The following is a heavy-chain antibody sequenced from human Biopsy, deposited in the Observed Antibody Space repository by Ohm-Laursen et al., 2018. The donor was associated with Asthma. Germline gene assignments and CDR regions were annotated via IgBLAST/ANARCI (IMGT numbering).Heavy chain of an antibody. V-gene: IGHV3-21*01. Sequence: SLRLSCAASGFTFSHYNMNWVRQAPGKGLERVSSINDTSRYIKNADSVKGRFTISSDNAKNSLYLQINSLRAEDTAVYYCARDGPELHTDLDYWGPGTLVTVSS. CDR1: GFTFSHYN. CDR2: INDTSRYI. J-gene: IGHJ4*02. D-gene: IGHD1-1*01. CDR3: ARDGPELHTDLDY.